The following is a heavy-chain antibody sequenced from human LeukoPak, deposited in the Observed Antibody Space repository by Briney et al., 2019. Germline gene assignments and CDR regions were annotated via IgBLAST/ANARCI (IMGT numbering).Heavy chain of an antibody. D-gene: IGHD3-9*01. Sequence: GAVHFSGDIYYNPSVMSRVTISVDRSKNQYFLRLNSLTATDTAIYYCARLPTGYPNWFDAWGRGILVTVSS. J-gene: IGHJ5*02. CDR2: VHFSGDI. V-gene: IGHV4-39*01. CDR3: ARLPTGYPNWFDA.